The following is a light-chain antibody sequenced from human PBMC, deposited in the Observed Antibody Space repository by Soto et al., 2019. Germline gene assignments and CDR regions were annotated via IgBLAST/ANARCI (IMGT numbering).Light chain of an antibody. CDR3: SSYKSSSTLV. CDR1: RSDVGGYDY. V-gene: IGLV2-14*01. Sequence: QPVLSDPASVSAPPGQMIRIAGTRTRSDVGGYDYVSWYQQHPGKAPRLMIYDVSNRHSGVSDRFSGSKSGNTASLTISGLQAEDEADYYCSSYKSSSTLVFGTGTKVTV. CDR2: DVS. J-gene: IGLJ1*01.